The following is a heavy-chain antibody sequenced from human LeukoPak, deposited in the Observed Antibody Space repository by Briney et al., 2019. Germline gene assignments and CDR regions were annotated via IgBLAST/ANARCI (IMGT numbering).Heavy chain of an antibody. CDR3: ARGGSSWSRTGYFQH. V-gene: IGHV3-20*04. CDR1: GFTFDDYG. D-gene: IGHD6-13*01. Sequence: GRSLRLSCAASGFTFDDYGMSWVRQVPGKGLEWVSGMNWKGSSTSYADSVKGRFTITRDNSKNTLYLQMNSLRAEDTAVYFCARGGSSWSRTGYFQHWGQGTLVTVSS. J-gene: IGHJ1*01. CDR2: MNWKGSST.